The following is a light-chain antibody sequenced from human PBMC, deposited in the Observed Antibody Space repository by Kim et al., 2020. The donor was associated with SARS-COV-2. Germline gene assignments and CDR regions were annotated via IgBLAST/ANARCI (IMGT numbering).Light chain of an antibody. J-gene: IGLJ2*01. V-gene: IGLV3-19*01. CDR3: NSRDSSGNHVV. CDR1: SLRSYE. Sequence: AVGQTVRITCQGDSLRSYEASWYQQKPGQAPVLVIYGKNNRPSGIPDRFSGSSSGNTASLTITGAQAEDEADYYCNSRDSSGNHVVFGGGTQLTVL. CDR2: GKN.